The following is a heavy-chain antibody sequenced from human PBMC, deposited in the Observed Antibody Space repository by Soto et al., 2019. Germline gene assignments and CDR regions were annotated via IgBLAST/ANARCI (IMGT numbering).Heavy chain of an antibody. CDR1: GYTFTSYG. D-gene: IGHD3-10*01. Sequence: GASVKVSCKASGYTFTSYGISWVRQAPGQGLEWMGWISAYNGNTNYAQKLQGRVTMTTDTSTSTAYMELRSLRSDDTAVYYCARVPLLLWFGESRGMEVWGQGTTVTVSS. CDR2: ISAYNGNT. V-gene: IGHV1-18*01. CDR3: ARVPLLLWFGESRGMEV. J-gene: IGHJ6*02.